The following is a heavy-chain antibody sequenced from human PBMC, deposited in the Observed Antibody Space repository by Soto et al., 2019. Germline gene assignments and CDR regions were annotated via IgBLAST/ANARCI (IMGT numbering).Heavy chain of an antibody. Sequence: KSGPTLVNPTQTLTLTCTFSGFSLRTSGMCVSWIRQPPGKALEWLALVDWDGDKYYNTSLKTRLTISRDTSKNQVVLTMTNMDPVDTATYYCARRAAYSGSYFFDYWGQGSLVTVSS. J-gene: IGHJ4*02. CDR1: GFSLRTSGMC. V-gene: IGHV2-70*01. CDR3: ARRAAYSGSYFFDY. D-gene: IGHD6-6*01. CDR2: VDWDGDK.